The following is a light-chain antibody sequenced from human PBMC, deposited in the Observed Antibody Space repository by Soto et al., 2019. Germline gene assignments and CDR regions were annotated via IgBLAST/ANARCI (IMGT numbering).Light chain of an antibody. CDR2: WAS. J-gene: IGKJ1*01. Sequence: DIVMTQSPDSLAVSLGERATINCKSSQSVLYSSNNKNYLAWYRQRPGQPPHLLIYWASTRASGVPDRFSGSGSGTDFTLTISSLQAEDVAVYYCQHSYSTPWTFGQGTKVEIK. CDR1: QSVLYSSNNKNY. V-gene: IGKV4-1*01. CDR3: QHSYSTPWT.